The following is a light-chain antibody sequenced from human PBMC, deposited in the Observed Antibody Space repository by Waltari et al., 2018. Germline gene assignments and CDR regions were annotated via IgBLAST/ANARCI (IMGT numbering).Light chain of an antibody. J-gene: IGLJ2*01. CDR3: LMWYNNAWI. Sequence: QAVLTQPPSLSASPGTSARLTCTLRSGFTVGTFLISWFQQKPGSPPQYLLRYKSDSDKHHGSGVPSRFSGSKDASANAAILLISGLQSEDEADYFCLMWYNNAWIFGGGTKLTVL. CDR2: YKSDSDK. CDR1: SGFTVGTFL. V-gene: IGLV5-45*01.